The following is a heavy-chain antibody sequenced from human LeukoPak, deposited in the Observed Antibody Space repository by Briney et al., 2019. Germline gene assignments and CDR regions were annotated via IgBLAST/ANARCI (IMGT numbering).Heavy chain of an antibody. J-gene: IGHJ6*02. Sequence: GGSLRLSCAASGFTFSSYSMNWVRQAPGKGLEWVSSISSSSSYIYYADSVKGRFTFSRDNAKNSLYLQMNSLRAEDTAVYYCARDFHLGEDVWGQGTTVTVSS. CDR1: GFTFSSYS. CDR2: ISSSSSYI. CDR3: ARDFHLGEDV. D-gene: IGHD3-10*01. V-gene: IGHV3-21*01.